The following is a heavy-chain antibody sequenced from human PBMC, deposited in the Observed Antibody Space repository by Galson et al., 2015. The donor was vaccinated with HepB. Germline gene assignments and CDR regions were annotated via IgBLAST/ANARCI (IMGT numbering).Heavy chain of an antibody. D-gene: IGHD2-21*02. CDR1: GFTFSTEA. J-gene: IGHJ4*02. Sequence: SLRLSCAASGFTFSTEAMTWVRQPPGKGLEWVSAISRDSQSKIYADSVTGRFAVSRDNSKSALYLQMNSLRAEDTAIYYCAQSLCDGDCYPAFWGQGTLVTVSS. CDR3: AQSLCDGDCYPAF. V-gene: IGHV3-23*01. CDR2: ISRDSQSK.